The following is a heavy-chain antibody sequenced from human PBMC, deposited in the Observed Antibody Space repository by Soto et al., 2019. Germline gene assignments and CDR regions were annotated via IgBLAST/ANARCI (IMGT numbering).Heavy chain of an antibody. CDR1: GGSFSGYY. CDR2: INNRGST. Sequence: PSETLSLTCAVYGGSFSGYYWSWIRQPPGKGREWIGEINNRGSTTYNPSIKSRVNISVDTSKNQFSLKLSSVTAADTAVYYCARDVIAPPNDLDPWGQGTLVT. J-gene: IGHJ5*02. V-gene: IGHV4-34*01. D-gene: IGHD1-1*01. CDR3: ARDVIAPPNDLDP.